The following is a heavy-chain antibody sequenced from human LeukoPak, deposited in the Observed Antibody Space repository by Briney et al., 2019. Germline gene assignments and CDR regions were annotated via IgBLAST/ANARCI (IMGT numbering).Heavy chain of an antibody. J-gene: IGHJ4*02. V-gene: IGHV4-34*01. Sequence: LEALALTFAGHGGSFSGYYRGWVRQPPGKGLEWIGEINHSGSTNYNPSLMSRVTISVDTSKNQFSLKLSSVTAADTAVYYCARDYAVTGKFDYWGQGTLVTVSS. CDR2: INHSGST. D-gene: IGHD3-16*01. CDR1: GGSFSGYY. CDR3: ARDYAVTGKFDY.